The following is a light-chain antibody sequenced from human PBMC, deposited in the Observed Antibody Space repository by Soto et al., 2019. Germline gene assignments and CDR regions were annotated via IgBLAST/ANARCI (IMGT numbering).Light chain of an antibody. CDR1: QSVSSN. V-gene: IGKV3-15*01. J-gene: IGKJ2*01. CDR2: GAS. CDR3: QQYNNWPPMST. Sequence: EIVMTQSPATLSVSPGERATLSCRASQSVSSNLAWYQQKPGQAPRLLIYGASTRATGIPARFSGSGSGTEFTLTISSLQSEDFAVYYCQQYNNWPPMSTFVQGTKLEIK.